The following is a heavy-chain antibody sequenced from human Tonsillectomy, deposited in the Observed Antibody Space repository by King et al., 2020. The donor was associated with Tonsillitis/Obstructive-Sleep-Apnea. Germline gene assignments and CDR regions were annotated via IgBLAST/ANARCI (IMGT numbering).Heavy chain of an antibody. CDR3: TTEYPQPYCSSTSCYFDYMDV. D-gene: IGHD2-2*01. CDR1: GFTFSNAW. CDR2: IKSKTDGGVT. Sequence: VQLVESGGGLVKPGGSLRLSCAASGFTFSNAWLSWVRQAPGEGLEWVGRIKSKTDGGVTDYAAPVKGSFTISRDDSKNTLYPQMNSLKTEDTAVYYCTTEYPQPYCSSTSCYFDYMDVWGKGTTVTVSS. J-gene: IGHJ6*03. V-gene: IGHV3-15*01.